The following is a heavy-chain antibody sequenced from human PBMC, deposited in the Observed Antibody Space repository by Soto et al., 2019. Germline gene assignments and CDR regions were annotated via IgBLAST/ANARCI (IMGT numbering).Heavy chain of an antibody. V-gene: IGHV3-23*01. CDR3: AKDRGIIVKAGDAFDV. D-gene: IGHD3-16*02. CDR2: ISDSGDRT. CDR1: GFTLSMSA. Sequence: EVQLMESGGGLVQPGGSLRLSCASSGFTLSMSAVNWVRQAPGKGREWVSYISDSGDRTYYADSVKGRFTISRDRSKNTVSLQMDSLRAEDTAVYYCAKDRGIIVKAGDAFDVWGHGTKVTVSS. J-gene: IGHJ3*01.